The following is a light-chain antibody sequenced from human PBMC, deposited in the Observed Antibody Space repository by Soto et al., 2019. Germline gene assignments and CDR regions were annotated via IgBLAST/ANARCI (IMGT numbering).Light chain of an antibody. CDR1: QSISSY. Sequence: DNRLNLYASTLLASVGARVAISCRASQSISSYLNWYQQKPGKAPKLLIYAASSLQSGVPSRFSGSGSGTDYTLTISSLQPEDFVTYYCQQSYSTWWTFGQGTKVDIK. CDR3: QQSYSTWWT. CDR2: AAS. J-gene: IGKJ1*01. V-gene: IGKV1-39*01.